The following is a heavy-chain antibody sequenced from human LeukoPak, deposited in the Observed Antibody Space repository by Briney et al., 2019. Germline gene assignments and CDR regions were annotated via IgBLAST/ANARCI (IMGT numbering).Heavy chain of an antibody. CDR3: AREGKLTGYFGGLGFNY. Sequence: SGTLSLTCAVSGGSISSSNWWSWVRQPPGKGLEWIGSIYYSGSTYYNPSLKSRVTISVDTSKNQFSLNLTSVTAADTAVYYCAREGKLTGYFGGLGFNYWGQGILVTVSS. V-gene: IGHV4-4*02. D-gene: IGHD6-19*01. CDR2: IYYSGST. CDR1: GGSISSSNW. J-gene: IGHJ4*02.